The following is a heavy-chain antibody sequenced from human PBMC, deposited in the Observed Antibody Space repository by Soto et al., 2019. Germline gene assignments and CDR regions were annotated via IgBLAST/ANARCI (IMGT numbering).Heavy chain of an antibody. J-gene: IGHJ1*01. CDR1: GYTFTDYY. CDR2: INPNSGGT. D-gene: IGHD3-10*02. CDR3: AKNVPSLAI. V-gene: IGHV1-2*02. Sequence: ASVKVSCKASGYTFTDYYMHWVRQAPGQGLEWMGWINPNSGGTNYAQNFQGRVTMTRDTSISTAYMGLSRLRSDDTAVYYCAKNVPSLAIWGLGTLVTVSS.